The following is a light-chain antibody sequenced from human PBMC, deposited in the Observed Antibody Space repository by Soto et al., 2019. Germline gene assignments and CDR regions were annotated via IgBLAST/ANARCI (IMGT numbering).Light chain of an antibody. CDR2: DAS. CDR1: QSISSW. V-gene: IGKV1-5*01. CDR3: QQYNNFWT. J-gene: IGKJ1*01. Sequence: DIQMIQCPSTLSASVGDRVTITCRASQSISSWLAWYQQKPGKAPRLLIYDASYLERGVPSRFSGSGSGTEFTLTISDLQPDDLATYYCQQYNNFWTFGPGTKVEI.